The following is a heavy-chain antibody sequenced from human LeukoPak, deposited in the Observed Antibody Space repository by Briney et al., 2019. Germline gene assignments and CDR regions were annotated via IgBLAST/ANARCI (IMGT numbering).Heavy chain of an antibody. CDR3: AKSYDTSGRRAFDI. V-gene: IGHV3-23*01. Sequence: GGSLRLSCAASEFTFSGYAMSWVRQPPGRGREWVSAIRIDGSHTYYADSVKGRFTISRDNSKNTLYLQMNSLRAEETAVYYCAKSYDTSGRRAFDIWGQGTMVTVSS. CDR2: IRIDGSHT. CDR1: EFTFSGYA. J-gene: IGHJ3*02. D-gene: IGHD3-22*01.